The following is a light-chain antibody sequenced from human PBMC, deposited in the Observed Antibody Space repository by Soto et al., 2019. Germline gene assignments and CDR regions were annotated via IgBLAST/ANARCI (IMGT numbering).Light chain of an antibody. V-gene: IGLV2-14*01. Sequence: QSALTQPASVSGSPGQSITISCTGTSSDVGDYNSVSWYQQHPGKGPKLMIYEVSNRPSGVSFRFSGSKAANTASLTISGLQAEDEAHYYCSSYTSRNTVIFGGGTKLTV. J-gene: IGLJ2*01. CDR1: SSDVGDYNS. CDR2: EVS. CDR3: SSYTSRNTVI.